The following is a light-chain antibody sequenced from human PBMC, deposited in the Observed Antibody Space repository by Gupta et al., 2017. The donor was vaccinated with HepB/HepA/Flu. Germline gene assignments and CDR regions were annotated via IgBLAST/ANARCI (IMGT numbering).Light chain of an antibody. Sequence: DIQMTQSPSSVSASVGDRVAITCRASQGISSWVAWYQQRPGTAPKLLIYAASNLLSGVPSRFSGSGSGTDFTLTISGLQPEDFAIYYCQQFKSFPLTFGGGTKVEIK. CDR1: QGISSW. CDR3: QQFKSFPLT. CDR2: AAS. V-gene: IGKV1-12*01. J-gene: IGKJ4*01.